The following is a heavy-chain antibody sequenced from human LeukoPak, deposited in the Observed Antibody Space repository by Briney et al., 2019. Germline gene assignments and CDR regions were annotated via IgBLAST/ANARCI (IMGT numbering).Heavy chain of an antibody. V-gene: IGHV1-69*06. CDR2: IIPMFGTA. CDR1: GGTFSSYA. Sequence: ASVKVSCKASGGTFSSYAISWVRQAPGQGLEWMGGIIPMFGTANYTQKFQDRVTITADKSTSTAYMELSSLRSEDTAVYYCARDNSSVAGTRADYWGQGTLVTVSS. J-gene: IGHJ4*02. CDR3: ARDNSSVAGTRADY. D-gene: IGHD6-19*01.